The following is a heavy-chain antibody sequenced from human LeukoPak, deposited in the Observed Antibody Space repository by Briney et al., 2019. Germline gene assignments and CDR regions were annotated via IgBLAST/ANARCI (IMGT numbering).Heavy chain of an antibody. D-gene: IGHD6-13*01. CDR1: GFTFSSYS. CDR2: ISSSSSTI. V-gene: IGHV3-48*01. CDR3: ASLVAAAADNWFDP. Sequence: GGSLRLSCAASGFTFSSYSMNWVRQAPGKGLEWVSYISSSSSTIYYADSVKGRFTISRDNAKNSLYLQMSSLRAEDTAVYYCASLVAAAADNWFDPWGQGTLVTVSS. J-gene: IGHJ5*02.